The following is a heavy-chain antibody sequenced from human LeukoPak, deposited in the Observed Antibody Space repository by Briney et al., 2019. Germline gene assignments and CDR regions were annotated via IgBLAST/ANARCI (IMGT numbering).Heavy chain of an antibody. D-gene: IGHD2-2*01. V-gene: IGHV4-34*01. Sequence: PSETLSLTCAVYGGSFSGYYWSWIRQPPGKGLEWIGEINHSGSTNYNPSLKSRVTISVDTSKNQFSLELSSLTAADTAVYYCARHTLGYCSSTSCYLGRAFDPWGQGTLVTVSS. CDR3: ARHTLGYCSSTSCYLGRAFDP. J-gene: IGHJ5*02. CDR1: GGSFSGYY. CDR2: INHSGST.